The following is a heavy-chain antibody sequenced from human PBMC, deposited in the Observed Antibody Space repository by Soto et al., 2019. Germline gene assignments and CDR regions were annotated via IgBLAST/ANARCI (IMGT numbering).Heavy chain of an antibody. CDR1: GFTFTSYG. V-gene: IGHV3-30*03. CDR3: VSDRGYGHASVPYS. J-gene: IGHJ4*02. Sequence: QAHLVESGGGVVQPGRSLRLSCAASGFTFTSYGMQWVRQAPGTRLEWVAVISYDGGLQHYADSVKGRFTISRDNSKNMVPLQMHSLRAEDTAVYYCVSDRGYGHASVPYSWGQGTLVSVSS. D-gene: IGHD5-18*01. CDR2: ISYDGGLQ.